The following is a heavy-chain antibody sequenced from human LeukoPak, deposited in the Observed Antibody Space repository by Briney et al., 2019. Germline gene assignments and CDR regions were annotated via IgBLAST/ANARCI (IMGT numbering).Heavy chain of an antibody. D-gene: IGHD3-3*01. CDR3: VPEWSGFDY. Sequence: GGSLRLSCAASGFTFSSYSMNWVRRAPGKGLEWVSYISSSSSTIYYADSVKGRFTISRDNAKNSLYLQMNSLRAEDTAVYYCVPEWSGFDYWGQGTLVTVSS. CDR2: ISSSSSTI. J-gene: IGHJ4*02. CDR1: GFTFSSYS. V-gene: IGHV3-48*01.